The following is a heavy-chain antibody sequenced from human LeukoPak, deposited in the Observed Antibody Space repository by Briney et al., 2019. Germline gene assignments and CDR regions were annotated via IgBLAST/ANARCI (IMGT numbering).Heavy chain of an antibody. CDR3: ARPSFGELYTGLFDY. CDR1: GGSISSSSYY. Sequence: PSETLSLTCTVSGGSISSSSYYWGWIRQPPGKGLEWIGSIYYSGSTYYNPSLKSRVTISVDTSKNQFSLKLSSVTAADTAVYYCARPSFGELYTGLFDYWGQGTLVTVSS. J-gene: IGHJ4*02. CDR2: IYYSGST. V-gene: IGHV4-39*01. D-gene: IGHD3-10*01.